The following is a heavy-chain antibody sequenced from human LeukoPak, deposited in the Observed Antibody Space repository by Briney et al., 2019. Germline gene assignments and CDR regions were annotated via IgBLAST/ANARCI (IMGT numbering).Heavy chain of an antibody. CDR3: ASPITMNSGFDY. CDR2: INPNSGGT. V-gene: IGHV1-2*04. D-gene: IGHD3-22*01. Sequence: ASVKVSCKASGYTFTGYYMHWVRQAPGQGLEWMGWINPNSGGTNYAQKFQGWVTMTRDTSISTAYMELSRLRSDDTAVYYCASPITMNSGFDYWGQGTLVTVSS. CDR1: GYTFTGYY. J-gene: IGHJ4*02.